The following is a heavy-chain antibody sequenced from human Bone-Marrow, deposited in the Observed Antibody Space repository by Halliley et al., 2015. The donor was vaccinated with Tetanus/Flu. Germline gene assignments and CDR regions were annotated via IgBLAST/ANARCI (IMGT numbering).Heavy chain of an antibody. Sequence: LVKPTQTLSLTCAISGDSVSNSSAAWNWIRQSPSRGLEWLGRTYYRSEWLDDYAISVKNRITIRPDTSKNQFSLHLNSVTPDDTAVYYRARTNFNWFDPWGQGILVTVSS. CDR3: ARTNFNWFDP. V-gene: IGHV6-1*01. J-gene: IGHJ5*02. D-gene: IGHD3-3*01. CDR1: GDSVSNSSAA. CDR2: TYYRSEWLD.